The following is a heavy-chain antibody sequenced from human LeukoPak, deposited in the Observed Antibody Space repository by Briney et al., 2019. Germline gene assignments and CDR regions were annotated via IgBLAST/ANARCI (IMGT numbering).Heavy chain of an antibody. CDR2: IYYSGST. V-gene: IGHV4-39*01. D-gene: IGHD2-2*01. Sequence: SETLSLTCTVSGGSISSSSYYWGWIRQPPGKGLEWIGSIYYSGSTYYNPSLKSRVTISVDTSKNQFSLKVSSVTAADTAVYYCARHASRYCSSTSCYETYFDYWGQGTLVTVSS. CDR1: GGSISSSSYY. J-gene: IGHJ4*02. CDR3: ARHASRYCSSTSCYETYFDY.